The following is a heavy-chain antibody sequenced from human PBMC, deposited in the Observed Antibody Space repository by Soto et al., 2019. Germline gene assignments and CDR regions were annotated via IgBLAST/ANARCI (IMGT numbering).Heavy chain of an antibody. CDR2: MSSDGSKI. D-gene: IGHD1-26*01. Sequence: QVQLVESGGGAVQPGESLRLSCVASGFDFTYYAMHWVRQAPGKGLESVAVMSSDGSKIHHTDSVKGRFTISPDNSKNTLYLQMISLRKEDTAVYFCAKDEGVGGTLGLFDYWGQGTLVSVSS. J-gene: IGHJ4*02. CDR1: GFDFTYYA. CDR3: AKDEGVGGTLGLFDY. V-gene: IGHV3-30*18.